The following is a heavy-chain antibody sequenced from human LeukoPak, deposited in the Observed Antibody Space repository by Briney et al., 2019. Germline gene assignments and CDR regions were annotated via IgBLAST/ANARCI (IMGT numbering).Heavy chain of an antibody. CDR1: GGSISSYY. D-gene: IGHD2-2*01. J-gene: IGHJ6*04. Sequence: PSETLSLTCTVSGGSISSYYWSWIRQPPGKGLEWIGYIYYSGSPNYNPSLKSRVTISVDTSKNQFSLKLSSVTAADTAVYYCARVQVVPAAISPSGYYYYGMDAWGKGTTVTVSS. V-gene: IGHV4-59*01. CDR3: ARVQVVPAAISPSGYYYYGMDA. CDR2: IYYSGSP.